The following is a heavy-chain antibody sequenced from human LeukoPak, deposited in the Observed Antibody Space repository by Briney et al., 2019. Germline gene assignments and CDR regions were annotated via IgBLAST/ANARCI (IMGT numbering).Heavy chain of an antibody. D-gene: IGHD4/OR15-4a*01. CDR3: ARRAGAYSHPYDY. J-gene: IGHJ4*02. Sequence: GGSLRLSCAASGFTFSNNAMHWVRQAPGKGPEWVSSISGGGGETYYVDSVKGRFTISRDNSKNTLYLQMNSLRAEDTAVYYCARRAGAYSHPYDYWGQGTLVTVSS. V-gene: IGHV3-23*01. CDR2: ISGGGGET. CDR1: GFTFSNNA.